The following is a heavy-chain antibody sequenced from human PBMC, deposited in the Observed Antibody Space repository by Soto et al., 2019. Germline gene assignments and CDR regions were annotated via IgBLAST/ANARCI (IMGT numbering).Heavy chain of an antibody. D-gene: IGHD3-16*01. Sequence: PGGSLRLSCAASGFTFSSYGMHWVRQAPGKGLEWVAVIWYDGSNKYYADSVKGRFTISRDNSKNTLYLQMNSLRAEDTAVYYCARDYDYVWGRPARPEYYYYYYGMDVWGQRTTVTVSS. V-gene: IGHV3-33*01. CDR2: IWYDGSNK. J-gene: IGHJ6*02. CDR3: ARDYDYVWGRPARPEYYYYYYGMDV. CDR1: GFTFSSYG.